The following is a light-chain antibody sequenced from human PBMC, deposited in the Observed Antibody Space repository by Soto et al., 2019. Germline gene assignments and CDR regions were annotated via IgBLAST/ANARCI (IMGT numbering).Light chain of an antibody. V-gene: IGLV2-14*03. J-gene: IGLJ1*01. CDR1: SSDGGGFNY. Sequence: QSALTQPASVSGSPGPSITISCTGTSSDGGGFNYVSWYQQHPGKAPKLMIYDVTNRPSGVSYRFSGSKSGNTASLTISGLQAEDEADYYCNSYTSSSTYVFGTGTKRTVL. CDR3: NSYTSSSTYV. CDR2: DVT.